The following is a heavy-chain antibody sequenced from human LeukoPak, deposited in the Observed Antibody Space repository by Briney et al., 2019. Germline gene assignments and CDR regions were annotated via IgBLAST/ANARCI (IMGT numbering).Heavy chain of an antibody. D-gene: IGHD1-7*01. CDR3: ARKAQYNGHYPLDY. CDR2: TSDRGDYT. Sequence: GGSLRLSCAASGFTFSGYSMTWVRQAPGKGLEWVSGTSDRGDYTYYADSVKGRFTISRDSSKNTLFLQMNSLRAEDTALYFCARKAQYNGHYPLDYWGQGTLVTVSS. J-gene: IGHJ4*02. CDR1: GFTFSGYS. V-gene: IGHV3-23*01.